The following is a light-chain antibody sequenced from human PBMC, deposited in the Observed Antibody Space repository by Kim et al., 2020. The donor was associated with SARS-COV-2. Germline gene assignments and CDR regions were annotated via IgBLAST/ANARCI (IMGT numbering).Light chain of an antibody. Sequence: SPGQAARITGAGDALPNQHAAWYQRKPGQAPVMIIYKDTERPSGIPARFSGSSSGAAVTLTISGVQAEDEADYYCQSPDSSGVMFGGGPQLTVL. CDR1: ALPNQH. V-gene: IGLV3-25*03. CDR2: KDT. CDR3: QSPDSSGVM. J-gene: IGLJ3*02.